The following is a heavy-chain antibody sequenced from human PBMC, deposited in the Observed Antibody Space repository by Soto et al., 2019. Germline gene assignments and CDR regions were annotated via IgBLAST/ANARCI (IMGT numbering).Heavy chain of an antibody. CDR2: ICYSGSNT. V-gene: IGHV3-33*06. J-gene: IGHJ4*02. CDR3: ANLATGYCSGGSCYPRGLGY. D-gene: IGHD2-15*01. Sequence: PGGSLRLSCVAPGFFFRDFGMHWVRQAPGKGLEWVSVICYSGSNTYYGESVKGRFTISRDNSKNTLYLQMNSLRAEDTAVYYCANLATGYCSGGSCYPRGLGYWGQGTLVTVSS. CDR1: GFFFRDFG.